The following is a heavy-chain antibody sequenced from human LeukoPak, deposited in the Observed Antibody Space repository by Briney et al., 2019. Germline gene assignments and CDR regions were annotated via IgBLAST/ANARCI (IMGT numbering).Heavy chain of an antibody. Sequence: ASVKVSCKASGYTFTSYGISWVRQAPGQGLEWTGWINPNSGGTNYAQKFQGRVTMTRDTSISTAYMELSRLRSDDTAVFYCARSPHILTGENFDFWGQGTLVTVSS. CDR1: GYTFTSYG. J-gene: IGHJ4*02. D-gene: IGHD3-9*01. CDR2: INPNSGGT. V-gene: IGHV1-2*02. CDR3: ARSPHILTGENFDF.